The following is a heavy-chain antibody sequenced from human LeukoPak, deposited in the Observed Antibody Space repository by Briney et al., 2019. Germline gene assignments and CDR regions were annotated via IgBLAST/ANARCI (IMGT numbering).Heavy chain of an antibody. V-gene: IGHV4-59*08. J-gene: IGHJ6*03. CDR2: VYYGGGT. CDR3: ARVNYSTYRGVYYYYYMDV. CDR1: GGSISNYY. D-gene: IGHD6-13*01. Sequence: SETLSLTCTVSGGSISNYYWTWIRQPPGMGLEWIGYVYYGGGTNYSPSLKSRVTISLDTSKKQFSLKLSSVTAADTAVYYCARVNYSTYRGVYYYYYMDVWGKGTTVTVSS.